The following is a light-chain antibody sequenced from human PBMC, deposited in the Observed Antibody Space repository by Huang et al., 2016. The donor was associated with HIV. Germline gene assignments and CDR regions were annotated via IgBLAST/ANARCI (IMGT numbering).Light chain of an antibody. CDR3: QQYKNWPWT. CDR1: QSVSSN. CDR2: GAF. J-gene: IGKJ1*01. Sequence: ERVMTQSPATLSVSPGESATLSCMASQSVSSNVAWYQQTPGQAPRLLIYGAFTRATGIPARVSGSGCGSECSLTISSLQSEDFAVYYCQQYKNWPWTFGRGTKVEIK. V-gene: IGKV3-15*01.